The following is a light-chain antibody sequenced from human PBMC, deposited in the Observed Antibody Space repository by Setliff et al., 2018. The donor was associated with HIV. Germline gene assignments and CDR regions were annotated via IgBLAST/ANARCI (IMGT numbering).Light chain of an antibody. CDR3: CSYAGDITV. CDR2: EVN. Sequence: QSALTQPASVSASPGQSITISCTGTSSDVGTYNLVSWYQQHPGKAPRVIIYEVNRRPSGVSNRFSGSKSGNTASLTISWLQFEDEADYYCCSYAGDITVFGSGTKVTDL. CDR1: SSDVGTYNL. V-gene: IGLV2-23*02. J-gene: IGLJ1*01.